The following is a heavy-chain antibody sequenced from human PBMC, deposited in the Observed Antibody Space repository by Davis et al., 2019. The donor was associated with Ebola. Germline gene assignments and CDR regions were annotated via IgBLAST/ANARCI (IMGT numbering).Heavy chain of an antibody. V-gene: IGHV3-23*01. J-gene: IGHJ3*02. CDR2: LGTSADT. CDR3: AKDNYAVTIMVGAFDI. D-gene: IGHD4-17*01. CDR1: GFTLSGYV. Sequence: GGSLRLSCAASGFTLSGYVMSWVRRAPGKGLEWVSTLGTSADTYYADSVKGRLSVSRDNSKNTVYLQMHSLRVEDTAIYYCAKDNYAVTIMVGAFDIWGQGTVVTVSS.